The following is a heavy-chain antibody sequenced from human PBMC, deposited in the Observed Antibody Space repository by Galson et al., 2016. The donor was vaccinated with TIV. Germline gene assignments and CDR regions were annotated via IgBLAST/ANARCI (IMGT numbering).Heavy chain of an antibody. CDR3: ASVAWFPGLSLDN. CDR1: GDSLSDLS. D-gene: IGHD2/OR15-2a*01. J-gene: IGHJ4*02. Sequence: SVKVSCKVSGDSLSDLSMHWVRRAPGKGLEWMAGFDPEQHKKIYAQKLEGRVTLTDDTSTDTAFLELSSLSFVDTAVYYCASVAWFPGLSLDNWGQGTLVIVSS. V-gene: IGHV1-24*01. CDR2: FDPEQHKK.